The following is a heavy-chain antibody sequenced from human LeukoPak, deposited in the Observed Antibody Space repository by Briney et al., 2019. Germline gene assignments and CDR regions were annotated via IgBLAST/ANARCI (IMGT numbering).Heavy chain of an antibody. CDR3: AKDGPAAMEATGTKNYYYYMDV. D-gene: IGHD2-2*01. CDR1: GFTFSSYS. J-gene: IGHJ6*03. Sequence: GGSLRLSCAASGFTFSSYSMNWVRQAPGKGLEWVAGICYDGSNKYYADSVKGRFTISRDNSKNTLYLQMNSLRAEDTAVYYCAKDGPAAMEATGTKNYYYYMDVWGKGTTVTVSS. CDR2: ICYDGSNK. V-gene: IGHV3-33*06.